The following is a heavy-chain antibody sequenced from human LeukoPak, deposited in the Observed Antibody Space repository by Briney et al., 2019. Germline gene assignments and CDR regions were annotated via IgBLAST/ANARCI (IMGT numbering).Heavy chain of an antibody. J-gene: IGHJ6*02. Sequence: SETLSLTCTVSGGSISSGDYYWSWIRQPPGKGLEWIGYIYYSGSTNYNPSLKSRVTISVDTSKNQFSLKLSSVTAADTAVYYCARDRTYGSGSYYIHYYGMDVWGQGTTVTVSS. CDR2: IYYSGST. V-gene: IGHV4-61*08. D-gene: IGHD3-10*01. CDR1: GGSISSGDYY. CDR3: ARDRTYGSGSYYIHYYGMDV.